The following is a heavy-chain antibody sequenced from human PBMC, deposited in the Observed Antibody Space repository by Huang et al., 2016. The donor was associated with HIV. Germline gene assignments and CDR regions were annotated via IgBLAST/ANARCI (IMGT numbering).Heavy chain of an antibody. J-gene: IGHJ6*02. D-gene: IGHD3-10*01. Sequence: EVQLVQSGAEVNKPGESLKISCKGSGYRFRSNWIGWVGQMPGKGLEWKGVICAGDSENRYSPSIQGQVSISADKSINTAYLQWSSLKASDTAMYYCARLIGSPSFYYGLDVWGQGTTVTVSS. CDR1: GYRFRSNW. CDR2: ICAGDSEN. CDR3: ARLIGSPSFYYGLDV. V-gene: IGHV5-51*01.